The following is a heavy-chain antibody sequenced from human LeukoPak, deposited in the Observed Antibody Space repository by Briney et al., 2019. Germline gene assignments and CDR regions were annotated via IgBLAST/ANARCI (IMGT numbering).Heavy chain of an antibody. J-gene: IGHJ4*02. Sequence: PGGSLRLSCAASGFTFSSYAMSWVREAPGKGLEWVSAISGSGGATYYADSVKGRFTISRDNSKNTLYLQMNSLRAEDTAVYYCAKDHMSSSRYITPYFDYWGQGTLVTVSS. D-gene: IGHD6-13*01. CDR3: AKDHMSSSRYITPYFDY. CDR1: GFTFSSYA. CDR2: ISGSGGAT. V-gene: IGHV3-23*01.